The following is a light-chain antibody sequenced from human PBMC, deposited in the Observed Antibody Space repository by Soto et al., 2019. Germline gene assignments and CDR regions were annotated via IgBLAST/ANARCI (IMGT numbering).Light chain of an antibody. V-gene: IGLV4-69*01. Sequence: QPVLTQSPSASASLGASVELTCTLSSGHSRNAIAWHQQLPQKGPRYLMKVNNDGSHAKGAGIPDRFSGSSSGAERYLIISSLQSDDEADYYCQTWETGSVIFGGGTKLTVL. CDR3: QTWETGSVI. J-gene: IGLJ2*01. CDR1: SGHSRNA. CDR2: VNNDGSH.